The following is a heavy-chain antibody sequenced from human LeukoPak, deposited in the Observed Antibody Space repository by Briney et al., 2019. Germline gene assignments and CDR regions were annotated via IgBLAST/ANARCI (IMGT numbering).Heavy chain of an antibody. J-gene: IGHJ6*02. D-gene: IGHD2-21*02. CDR2: IKQDGSEK. Sequence: GGSLRLSCAASGFTFSSYWMSWVRQAPGKGLEWVANIKQDGSEKYYVDSVKGRFTISRDNAKNSLYLQMNSLRAEDTAAYYCARVMRGVVVTAIYYYYGMDVWGQGTTVTVSS. CDR1: GFTFSSYW. CDR3: ARVMRGVVVTAIYYYYGMDV. V-gene: IGHV3-7*01.